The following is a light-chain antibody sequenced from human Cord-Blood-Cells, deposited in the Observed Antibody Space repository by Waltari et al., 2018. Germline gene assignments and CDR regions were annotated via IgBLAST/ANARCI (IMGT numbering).Light chain of an antibody. CDR2: DVS. Sequence: QSALTQPASVSGSTGQPITISCTGTSSDVGGYNSVSWYQQHPGKAPKLLIYDVSKRPSGVSNRFSGSKSGNTASLTISGLQAEDEDDYYCSSYTSSSTWVFGGGTKLTVL. CDR1: SSDVGGYNS. CDR3: SSYTSSSTWV. V-gene: IGLV2-14*01. J-gene: IGLJ3*02.